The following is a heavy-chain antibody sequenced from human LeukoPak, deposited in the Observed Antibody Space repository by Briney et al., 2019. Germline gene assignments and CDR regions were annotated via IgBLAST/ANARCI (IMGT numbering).Heavy chain of an antibody. Sequence: ASVKVSCKASGYTFTSYYMHWVRQAPGQGLEWMGIINPGGRSTTYAQKFQGRVTLTRDTSTSTVYMELSSLRSEDTAVYHCARDGGGVSAPGGYWGQGTLVTVSS. CDR1: GYTFTSYY. J-gene: IGHJ4*02. CDR3: ARDGGGVSAPGGY. CDR2: INPGGRST. V-gene: IGHV1-46*01. D-gene: IGHD3-16*01.